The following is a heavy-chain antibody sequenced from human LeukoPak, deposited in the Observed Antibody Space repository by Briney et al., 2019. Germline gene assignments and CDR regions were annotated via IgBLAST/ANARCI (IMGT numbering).Heavy chain of an antibody. D-gene: IGHD2-21*02. CDR2: ISSSSSTI. Sequence: GGSLRLSCAASGFTFSSYSMNWVRQAPGKGLEWASYISSSSSTIYYADSVKGRFTIPRDNAKNSLYLQMNSLRAEDTAVYYCARSRLVCGGDCYSGWVDYWGQGTLVTVSS. J-gene: IGHJ4*02. V-gene: IGHV3-48*01. CDR1: GFTFSSYS. CDR3: ARSRLVCGGDCYSGWVDY.